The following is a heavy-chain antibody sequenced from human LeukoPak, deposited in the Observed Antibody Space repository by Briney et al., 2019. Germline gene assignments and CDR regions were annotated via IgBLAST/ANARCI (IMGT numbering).Heavy chain of an antibody. CDR2: IYYSGST. J-gene: IGHJ4*02. V-gene: IGHV4-59*01. CDR1: GGSISSYY. CDR3: ARGTVTTFDY. Sequence: SETLSLTCTVSGGSISSYYWSWIRQPPGKGLEWIGYIYYSGSTNYNPSLKSRFTISVDTSKNQFSLKLSSVTAADTAVYYCARGTVTTFDYWGQGTLVTVSS. D-gene: IGHD4-17*01.